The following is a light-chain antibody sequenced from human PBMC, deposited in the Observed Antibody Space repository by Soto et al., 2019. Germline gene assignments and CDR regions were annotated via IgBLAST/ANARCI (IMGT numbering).Light chain of an antibody. J-gene: IGKJ1*01. CDR3: QQYNDWWT. CDR1: QSVSSK. CDR2: GAS. V-gene: IGKV3-15*01. Sequence: ETVMTQSPATLSVSLGERATLSCRASQSVSSKLAWYQQKPGQAPRLLICGASTRATGIPARFSGSGSGTEFTLTISSLQSEDFAVYYCQQYNDWWTFGQGTKVDIK.